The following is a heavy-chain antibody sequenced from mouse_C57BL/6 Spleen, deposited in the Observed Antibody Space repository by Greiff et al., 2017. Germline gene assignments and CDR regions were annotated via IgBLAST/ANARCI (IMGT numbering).Heavy chain of an antibody. V-gene: IGHV5-17*01. D-gene: IGHD2-4*01. CDR3: AREDYDYFDY. J-gene: IGHJ2*01. CDR1: GSTFSDYG. Sequence: EVKLMESGGGLVKPGGSLKLSCAASGSTFSDYGMHWVRQAPEKGLEWVAYISSGSSTIYYADTVKGRFTISRDNAKNTLFLQMTSLRSEDTAVYYCAREDYDYFDYWGQGTTLTVSS. CDR2: ISSGSSTI.